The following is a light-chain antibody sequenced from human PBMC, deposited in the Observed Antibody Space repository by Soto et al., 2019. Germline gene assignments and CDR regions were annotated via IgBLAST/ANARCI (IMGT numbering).Light chain of an antibody. V-gene: IGKV1-5*01. CDR3: QQYNTYSPERT. CDR1: QGIGRW. CDR2: DAS. J-gene: IGKJ1*01. Sequence: RMTQSLSSLSAYVEDRDTISCRASQGIGRWLAWYQQKPGKAPKLLIYDASSLESGVPSRFSGSGSGTEFTLTISSLYPDDFATYYCQQYNTYSPERTFGQGTKV.